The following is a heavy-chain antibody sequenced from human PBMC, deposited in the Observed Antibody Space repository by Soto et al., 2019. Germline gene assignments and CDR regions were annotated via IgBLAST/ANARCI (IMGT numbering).Heavy chain of an antibody. J-gene: IGHJ6*02. D-gene: IGHD2-21*02. CDR2: ISASGDTV. CDR1: GLTSSGIE. CDR3: AGLSVTGGVDV. Sequence: ESGGGFVQPGGALRLSCVFSGLTSSGIELNWVRQAAGKGLEWLSHISASGDTVDYIDSVRGRFTISRDNAKQSLFLQMSALRVEDTAVYYCAGLSVTGGVDVWGQGTTVTVSS. V-gene: IGHV3-48*03.